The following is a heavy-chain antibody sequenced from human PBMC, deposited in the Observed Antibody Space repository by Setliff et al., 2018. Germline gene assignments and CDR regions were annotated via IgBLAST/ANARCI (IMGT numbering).Heavy chain of an antibody. D-gene: IGHD6-13*01. J-gene: IGHJ3*02. CDR1: GGSISSHY. CDR2: IYYSGST. CDR3: ARSSLLSEQQSDAFDI. Sequence: SETLSLTCTVSGGSISSHYWSWIRQPPGKGLEWIGSIYYSGSTNYNPSLKSRVTISVDTSKNQFSLKLSSVTAADTAVYYCARSSLLSEQQSDAFDIWGQGTMVTVSS. V-gene: IGHV4-59*11.